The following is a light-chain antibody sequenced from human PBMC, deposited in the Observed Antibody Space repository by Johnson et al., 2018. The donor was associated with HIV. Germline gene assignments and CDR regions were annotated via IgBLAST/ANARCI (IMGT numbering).Light chain of an antibody. Sequence: QSVLTQPPSVSAAPGQRVTISCSGSSSNIGNNFVSWYQQLPGTAPKVLIYDNSKRPSGIPDRFSGSKSGTSATLVITGLQTGDEADYYCGTWDSSLTTSYVFGTGTKVIVL. V-gene: IGLV1-51*01. CDR3: GTWDSSLTTSYV. CDR2: DNS. J-gene: IGLJ1*01. CDR1: SSNIGNNF.